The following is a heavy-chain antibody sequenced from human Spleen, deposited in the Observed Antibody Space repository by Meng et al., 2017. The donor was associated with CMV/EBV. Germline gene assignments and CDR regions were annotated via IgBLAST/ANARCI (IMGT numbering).Heavy chain of an antibody. CDR3: AGLVATNYYFDY. CDR1: SGSYSRGDCH. CDR2: VYNYAST. D-gene: IGHD5-12*01. J-gene: IGHJ4*02. Sequence: SSGSYSRGDCHWRGNRLQRRECLGWNRYVYNYASTYYGPSIMSRVTISIDTYKNQFSLKLNSVTAEDTAVYYCAGLVATNYYFDYWGQGTLVTVSS. V-gene: IGHV4-30-4*08.